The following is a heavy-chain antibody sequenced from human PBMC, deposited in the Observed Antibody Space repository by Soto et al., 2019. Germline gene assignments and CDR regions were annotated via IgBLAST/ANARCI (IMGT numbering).Heavy chain of an antibody. J-gene: IGHJ4*02. V-gene: IGHV1-2*02. CDR1: GYTFTGYY. Sequence: DSVQVSCKASGYTFTGYYIHWVRQSPGQGLEWMGWINPNSGVTNFAQKFHGRVAMTRDTSVSTAYMDLTSLTSDDTAVYFCATLRFSGIYFASWGQGTQVTVSS. CDR3: ATLRFSGIYFAS. CDR2: INPNSGVT. D-gene: IGHD3-3*01.